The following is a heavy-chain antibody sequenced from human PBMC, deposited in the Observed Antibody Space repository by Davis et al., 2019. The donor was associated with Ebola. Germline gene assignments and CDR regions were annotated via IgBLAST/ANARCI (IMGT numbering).Heavy chain of an antibody. V-gene: IGHV3-74*01. CDR2: INGDGNTI. Sequence: HTGGSLRPSCAASGSTFSSYWMHWVRQAPGKGLVWVSRINGDGNTIGYADSVKGRFTISRDNAKNTLYLQMNSLRAEDTAVYYCARRSGYNYGYEGMDVWGKGTTVTVSS. J-gene: IGHJ6*04. CDR3: ARRSGYNYGYEGMDV. D-gene: IGHD5-18*01. CDR1: GSTFSSYW.